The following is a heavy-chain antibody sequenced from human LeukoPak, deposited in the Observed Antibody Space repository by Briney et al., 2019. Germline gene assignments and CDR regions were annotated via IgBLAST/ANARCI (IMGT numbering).Heavy chain of an antibody. CDR2: IYYSGST. CDR3: ARRGASSSEEY. J-gene: IGHJ4*02. CDR1: GVSISSGDYY. D-gene: IGHD6-6*01. V-gene: IGHV4-39*01. Sequence: PSETLSLTCTVSGVSISSGDYYWSWIRQPPGKGLEWIGSIYYSGSTYYNPSLESRVTISVDTSKNQFSLKVSSVTAADTAVYYCARRGASSSEEYWGQGTLVIVSS.